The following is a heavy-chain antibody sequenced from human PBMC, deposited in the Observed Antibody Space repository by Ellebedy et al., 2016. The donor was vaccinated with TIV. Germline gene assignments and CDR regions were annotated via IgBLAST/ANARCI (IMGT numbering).Heavy chain of an antibody. CDR1: GFTFSSYS. CDR2: ISSSSSYI. J-gene: IGHJ4*02. D-gene: IGHD3-10*01. CDR3: ASLLPYGSGSYCLDY. Sequence: GGSLRLXXAASGFTFSSYSMNWVRQAPGKGLEWVSSISSSSSYIYYADSVKGRFTISRDNAKNSLYLQMNSLRAEDTAVYYCASLLPYGSGSYCLDYWGQGTLVTVSS. V-gene: IGHV3-21*01.